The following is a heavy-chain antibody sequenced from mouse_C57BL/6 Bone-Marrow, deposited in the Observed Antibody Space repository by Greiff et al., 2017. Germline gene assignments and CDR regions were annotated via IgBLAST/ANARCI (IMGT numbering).Heavy chain of an antibody. J-gene: IGHJ2*01. Sequence: QVQLKESGTELVKPGASVKLSCKASGYTFTSYWMHWVKQRPGQGLEWIGNINPSNGGTNYNEKFKSKATLTVDKSSSTAYMQLSSLTSEDSAVYYCAKGRVIYYDYDGGYYFDYWGQGTTLTVSS. V-gene: IGHV1-53*01. CDR3: AKGRVIYYDYDGGYYFDY. CDR2: INPSNGGT. D-gene: IGHD2-4*01. CDR1: GYTFTSYW.